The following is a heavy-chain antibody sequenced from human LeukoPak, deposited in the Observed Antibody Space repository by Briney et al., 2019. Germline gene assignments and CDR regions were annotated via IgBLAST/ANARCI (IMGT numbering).Heavy chain of an antibody. J-gene: IGHJ4*02. V-gene: IGHV3-23*01. CDR2: ISGSGGDT. D-gene: IGHD1-26*01. CDR1: GFTFSNYA. CDR3: AKDNSGNFLSPFDY. Sequence: GGSLRLSCEASGFTFSNYAMTWVRQSPGKGLEWVSTISGSGGDTYYADSVKGRFTMSRDNSKNTLDLQMSSLRAEDTAIYYCAKDNSGNFLSPFDYWGQGTLVAVSS.